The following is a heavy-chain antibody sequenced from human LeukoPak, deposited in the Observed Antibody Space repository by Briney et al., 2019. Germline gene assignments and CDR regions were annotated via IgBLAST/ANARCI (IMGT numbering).Heavy chain of an antibody. CDR2: VYSSGSA. J-gene: IGHJ4*01. Sequence: SETLSLTCTVSGASINNNFWTWIRQPPGKGLEWIGYVYSSGSANYNPSLKSRVIISGDTSKNQISLNLTSVTAADTAVYFCARHRDYYDTWGHGTLVTVSS. CDR1: GASINNNF. D-gene: IGHD3-22*01. CDR3: ARHRDYYDT. V-gene: IGHV4-59*08.